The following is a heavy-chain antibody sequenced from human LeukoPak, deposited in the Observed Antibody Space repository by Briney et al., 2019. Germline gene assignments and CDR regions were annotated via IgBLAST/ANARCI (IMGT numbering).Heavy chain of an antibody. CDR1: GFTFVNYA. D-gene: IGHD5-18*01. CDR3: AKGSGYSYGYVSDY. V-gene: IGHV3-23*01. Sequence: AGGSLRLSCAASGFTFVNYAMSWVRQAPGKGLEWVSAISGSGGSTYYADSVKGRFTISRDNSKNTLYLQMNSLRAEDTAVYYCAKGSGYSYGYVSDYWGKGTLVTVSS. CDR2: ISGSGGST. J-gene: IGHJ4*02.